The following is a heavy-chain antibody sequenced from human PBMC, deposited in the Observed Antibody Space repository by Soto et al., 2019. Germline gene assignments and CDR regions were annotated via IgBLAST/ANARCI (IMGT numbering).Heavy chain of an antibody. J-gene: IGHJ4*02. CDR2: IYYSGST. D-gene: IGHD3-10*01. CDR3: ARGVTLVRGVIHTPYFDY. CDR1: VGSISSGGYY. Sequence: SETLSLTCTVSVGSISSGGYYWSWIRQHPGKGLEWIGYIYYSGSTYYNPSLKSRVTISVDTSKNQFSLKLSSVTAADTAVYYCARGVTLVRGVIHTPYFDYWGQGALVTVSS. V-gene: IGHV4-31*03.